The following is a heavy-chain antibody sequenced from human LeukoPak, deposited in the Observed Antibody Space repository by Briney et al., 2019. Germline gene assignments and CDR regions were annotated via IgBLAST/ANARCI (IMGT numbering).Heavy chain of an antibody. CDR1: GYTFTGYY. V-gene: IGHV1-2*02. D-gene: IGHD1-26*01. J-gene: IGHJ4*02. CDR2: INPNSGGT. CDR3: ARDPDIVGAKQGNY. Sequence: RASVKVSCKASGYTFTGYYMHWERQAPGQGLEWMGWINPNSGGTNYAQKFQGRVTMTRDTSISTAYMELSRLRSDDTAVYYCARDPDIVGAKQGNYWGQGTLVTVSS.